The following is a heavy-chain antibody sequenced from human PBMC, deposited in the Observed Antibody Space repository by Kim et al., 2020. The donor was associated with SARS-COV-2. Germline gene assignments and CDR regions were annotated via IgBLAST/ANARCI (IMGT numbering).Heavy chain of an antibody. CDR2: IWYDGSNK. Sequence: GGSLRLSCAASGFTFSSYGMHWVRQAPGKGLEWVAVIWYDGSNKYYADSVKGRFTISRDNSKNTLYLQMNSLRAEDTAVYYCARDYFWSGYYYYYGMDVWGQGTTVTVS. V-gene: IGHV3-33*01. D-gene: IGHD3-3*01. CDR1: GFTFSSYG. J-gene: IGHJ6*02. CDR3: ARDYFWSGYYYYYGMDV.